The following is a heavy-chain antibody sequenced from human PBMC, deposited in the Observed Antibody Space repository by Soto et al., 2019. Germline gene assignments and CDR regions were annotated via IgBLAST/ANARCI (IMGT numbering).Heavy chain of an antibody. CDR1: GGTFSSYT. D-gene: IGHD3-10*01. CDR3: ARCHGSDTLYFDY. Sequence: QVQLVQSGAEVKKPGSSVKVSCKASGGTFSSYTISWVRQAPGQGLEWMGRIIPILGIANYAQKFQVRVTTTLDXXTSTAYMELSSLRSEDTAVYYCARCHGSDTLYFDYWGQGTLVTVSS. CDR2: IIPILGIA. J-gene: IGHJ4*02. V-gene: IGHV1-69*02.